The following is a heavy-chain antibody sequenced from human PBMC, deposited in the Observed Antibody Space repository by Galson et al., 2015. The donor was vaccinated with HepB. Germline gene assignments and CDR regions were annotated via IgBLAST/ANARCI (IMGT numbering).Heavy chain of an antibody. V-gene: IGHV1-18*01. CDR3: ARDRGLQPDTFDI. CDR2: TSADNGDT. CDR1: GYTFISYG. D-gene: IGHD3-10*01. J-gene: IGHJ3*02. Sequence: QSGAEVKKPGASVKVSCKASGYTFISYGISWVRQAPGQGLEWMGWTSADNGDTNYAQKLQGRVTMTTDTSTSTAYMELRSLTSDDTAVYYCARDRGLQPDTFDIWGQGTMVTVSS.